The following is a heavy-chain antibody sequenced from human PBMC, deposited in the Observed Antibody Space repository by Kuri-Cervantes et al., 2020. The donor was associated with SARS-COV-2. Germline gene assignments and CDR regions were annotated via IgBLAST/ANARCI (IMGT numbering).Heavy chain of an antibody. J-gene: IGHJ4*02. D-gene: IGHD5-12*01. Sequence: GESLKISCAASGFTFSSYSMNWVRQAPGKGLEWVSYISSSSSTIYYADSVKGRFTISRDNAKNSLYLQMNSLRDEGTAVYYCARDANYGSRLPRKFDYWGQGTLVTVSS. V-gene: IGHV3-48*02. CDR1: GFTFSSYS. CDR3: ARDANYGSRLPRKFDY. CDR2: ISSSSSTI.